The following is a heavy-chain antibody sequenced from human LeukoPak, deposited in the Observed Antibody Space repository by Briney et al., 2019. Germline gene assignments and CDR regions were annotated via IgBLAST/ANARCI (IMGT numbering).Heavy chain of an antibody. CDR1: GGSISSYY. J-gene: IGHJ6*02. D-gene: IGHD3-3*01. Sequence: SETLSLTCTVSGGSISSYYWSWIRQPPGKGLEWIGYIYYSGSTNYNPSLKSRVTIPVDTSKNQFSLKLSSVTAADTAVYYCARASDFWSGYYRAYYYYGMDVWGQGTTVTVSS. CDR3: ARASDFWSGYYRAYYYYGMDV. CDR2: IYYSGST. V-gene: IGHV4-59*01.